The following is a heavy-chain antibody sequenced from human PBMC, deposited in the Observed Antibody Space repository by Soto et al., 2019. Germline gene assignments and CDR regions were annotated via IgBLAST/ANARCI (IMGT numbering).Heavy chain of an antibody. V-gene: IGHV4-4*07. Sequence: SETLSLTCTVSGGSISSYYWSWIRQPAGKGLEWIGRFYTSGSTNYNPSLKSRVAMSVDTSKNQFSLKLSSVTAADTAVYYCARDFYDFWSGSLLYYFDYWGQGPLVTVS. J-gene: IGHJ4*02. CDR2: FYTSGST. CDR3: ARDFYDFWSGSLLYYFDY. CDR1: GGSISSYY. D-gene: IGHD3-3*01.